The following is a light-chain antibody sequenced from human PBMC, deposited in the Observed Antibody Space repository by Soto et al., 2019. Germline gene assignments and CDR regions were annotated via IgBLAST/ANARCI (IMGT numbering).Light chain of an antibody. CDR1: SSDVGGYNY. CDR2: DVN. V-gene: IGLV2-11*01. J-gene: IGLJ1*01. CDR3: CSYAGSYTLV. Sequence: QSALTPPRSVSGSPGQSVTISCTGTSSDVGGYNYVSWYQQHPGKAPKLMIYDVNKRPSGVPDRFSGSKSGNTASLTISGLQAEDEADYYCCSYAGSYTLVFGTGTKVTVL.